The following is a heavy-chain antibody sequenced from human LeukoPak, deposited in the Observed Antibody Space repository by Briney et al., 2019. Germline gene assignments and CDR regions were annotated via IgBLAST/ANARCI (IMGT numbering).Heavy chain of an antibody. V-gene: IGHV4-34*01. J-gene: IGHJ6*02. CDR3: AKGLGLYYYYGMDV. CDR2: INHSGST. CDR1: GGSFSGYY. Sequence: SETLSLTCAVYGGSFSGYYWSWIRQPPGKGLEWIGEINHSGSTNYNPSLKSRVTISVDTSKDQFSLKLSSVTAADTAVYYCAKGLGLYYYYGMDVWGQGTTVTVSS. D-gene: IGHD5/OR15-5a*01.